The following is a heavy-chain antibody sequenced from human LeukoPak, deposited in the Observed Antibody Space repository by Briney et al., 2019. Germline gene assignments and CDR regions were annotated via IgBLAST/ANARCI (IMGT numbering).Heavy chain of an antibody. V-gene: IGHV3-7*01. CDR1: GFTFSSFR. CDR3: ARWEGNGYYFDY. J-gene: IGHJ4*02. CDR2: IKQDGSEE. Sequence: PGGSLRLSCAASGFTFSSFRMSWVRQAPGKGLEWVANIKQDGSEEYYVDSVKGRFTISRDNGKNSLYLQMNSLRAEDTAVYYCARWEGNGYYFDYRGQGTLVTVSS. D-gene: IGHD3-22*01.